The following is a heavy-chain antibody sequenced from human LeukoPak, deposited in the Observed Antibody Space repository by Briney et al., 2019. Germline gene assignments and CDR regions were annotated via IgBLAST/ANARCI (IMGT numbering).Heavy chain of an antibody. Sequence: GGSLRLSCAASGFTFSSYSMNWVRQAPGKGLEWVSSISTSSSYIYYADSVKGRFTISRGNAKNSLYLQMNSLRAEDTAVYYCARAIVVAPAAIRYYFDYWGQGTLVTVSS. V-gene: IGHV3-21*01. CDR2: ISTSSSYI. J-gene: IGHJ4*02. D-gene: IGHD2-2*01. CDR3: ARAIVVAPAAIRYYFDY. CDR1: GFTFSSYS.